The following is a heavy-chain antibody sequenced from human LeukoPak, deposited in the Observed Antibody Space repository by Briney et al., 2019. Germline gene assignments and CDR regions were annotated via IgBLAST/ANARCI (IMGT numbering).Heavy chain of an antibody. V-gene: IGHV1-2*02. CDR3: ARGDTMVRGVIKGY. CDR1: GYTFTGYY. D-gene: IGHD3-10*01. CDR2: INPNSGGS. Sequence: VASVRVSCKASGYTFTGYYMHWVRQAPGQGLEWMGWINPNSGGSNYAQKFQGRVTLTRDTSISTSYMELSRLRSDDTAVYYCARGDTMVRGVIKGYWGQGTLVTVSS. J-gene: IGHJ4*02.